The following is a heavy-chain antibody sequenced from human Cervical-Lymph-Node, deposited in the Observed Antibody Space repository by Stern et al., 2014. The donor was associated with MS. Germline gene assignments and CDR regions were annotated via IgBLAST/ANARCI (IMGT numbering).Heavy chain of an antibody. J-gene: IGHJ6*02. Sequence: VQLVQSGAEVTKPGASVKVSCTASGYTFTSYYMHWVRQAPGHGLEWLGIINPSGGSTSYAQKFQGRVTMTRDTSTSTVYMELSSLRSEDTAVYYCAREVAGHRLGMMDVWGQGTTVTVSS. V-gene: IGHV1-46*01. D-gene: IGHD6-19*01. CDR1: GYTFTSYY. CDR2: INPSGGST. CDR3: AREVAGHRLGMMDV.